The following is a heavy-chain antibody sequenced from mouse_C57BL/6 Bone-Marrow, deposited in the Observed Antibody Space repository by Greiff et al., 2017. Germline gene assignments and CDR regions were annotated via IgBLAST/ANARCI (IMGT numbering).Heavy chain of an antibody. CDR2: IDPENGDT. CDR3: TSITTVPFDY. V-gene: IGHV14-4*01. J-gene: IGHJ2*01. D-gene: IGHD1-1*01. CDR1: GFNIKDDY. Sequence: EVQLQQSGAELVRPGASVKLSCTASGFNIKDDYMHWVKQRPEQGLEWIGWIDPENGDTEYASKFQGKATIPADPSSNTAYLQLSSLTSEDTAVYYCTSITTVPFDYWGQGTTLTVSS.